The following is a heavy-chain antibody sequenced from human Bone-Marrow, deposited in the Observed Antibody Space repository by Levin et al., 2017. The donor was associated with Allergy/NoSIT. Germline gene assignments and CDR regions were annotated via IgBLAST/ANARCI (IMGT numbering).Heavy chain of an antibody. V-gene: IGHV4-61*01. CDR2: IYYSGST. Sequence: SETLSLTCTVSGGSVSSGSYYWSWIRQPPGKGLEWIGYIYYSGSTNYNPSLKSRVTISVDTSKNQFSLKLSSVTAADTAVYYCAREHYYGSGGWNYYYGMDVWGQGTTVTVSS. CDR1: GGSVSSGSYY. CDR3: AREHYYGSGGWNYYYGMDV. J-gene: IGHJ6*02. D-gene: IGHD3-10*01.